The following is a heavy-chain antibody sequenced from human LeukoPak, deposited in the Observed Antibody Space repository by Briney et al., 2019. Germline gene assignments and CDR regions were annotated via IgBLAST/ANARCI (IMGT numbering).Heavy chain of an antibody. D-gene: IGHD2-8*01. CDR2: IYYSGST. V-gene: IGHV4-39*01. Sequence: PSETLSLTCTVSGGSISSGSYYWGWIRQPPGKGLEWIGSIYYSGSTHYNPSLKSRVTISVDTSKNEFSLKLSSVTAADTAVYYCARNNTIMMYPRGREDKGFDYWGQGTLVTVSS. CDR3: ARNNTIMMYPRGREDKGFDY. CDR1: GGSISSGSYY. J-gene: IGHJ4*02.